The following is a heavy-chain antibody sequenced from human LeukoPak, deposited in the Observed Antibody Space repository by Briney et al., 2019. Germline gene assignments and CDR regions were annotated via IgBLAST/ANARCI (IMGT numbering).Heavy chain of an antibody. CDR3: ARGQQRVDYGDYGPQ. CDR2: ISSSGSTI. J-gene: IGHJ4*02. Sequence: GGSLTLSCAASGFTFSDYYMSWIRQAPGKGLEWVSYISSSGSTIYYADSVKGRFTISRDNAKNSLYLQMNSLRAEDTAVYYCARGQQRVDYGDYGPQGGQGTLVTVSS. D-gene: IGHD4-17*01. V-gene: IGHV3-11*01. CDR1: GFTFSDYY.